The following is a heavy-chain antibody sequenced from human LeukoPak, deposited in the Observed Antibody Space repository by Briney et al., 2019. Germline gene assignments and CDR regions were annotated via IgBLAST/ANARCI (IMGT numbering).Heavy chain of an antibody. J-gene: IGHJ5*02. CDR3: ARPNGDFYNWFDT. CDR2: INGNSGDT. CDR1: GYTFTGYY. D-gene: IGHD2-21*02. Sequence: GASVKVSCKASGYTFTGYYMYWVRQAPGQGLEWMGWINGNSGDTKYAQKFQGRVTMTRDTSINTAYMELSNLRSDDTAMYYCARPNGDFYNWFDTWGQGTLVTVSS. V-gene: IGHV1-2*02.